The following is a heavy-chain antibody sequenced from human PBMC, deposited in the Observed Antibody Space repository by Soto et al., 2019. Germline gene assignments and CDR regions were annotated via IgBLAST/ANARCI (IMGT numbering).Heavy chain of an antibody. CDR2: SYHSGST. CDR1: GGSISSGGYS. D-gene: IGHD3-16*01. Sequence: QLQLQESGSGLVKPSQTLSLTCAVSGGSISSGGYSWSWIRQPPGKRLEWIGYSYHSGSTYYNPSLTSRVTLSVDRTNNRFYLKLSSVTAAATAVYYCLRSTARAFGYFNLCGRGTLVTVSS. J-gene: IGHJ2*01. CDR3: LRSTARAFGYFNL. V-gene: IGHV4-30-2*01.